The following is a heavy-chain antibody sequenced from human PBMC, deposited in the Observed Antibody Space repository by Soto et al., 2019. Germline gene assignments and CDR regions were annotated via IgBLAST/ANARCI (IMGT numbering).Heavy chain of an antibody. Sequence: GGSLRLSCAASGFTFSSYAMSWVRQTPGKGLEWVSAISGSGGSAYYADSVKGRFTISRDNSKNTLYLQMNSLRAEDTAIYYCEKLFYDSSGYYSLDYWGQGTLVTVSS. J-gene: IGHJ4*02. CDR1: GFTFSSYA. V-gene: IGHV3-23*01. D-gene: IGHD3-22*01. CDR3: EKLFYDSSGYYSLDY. CDR2: ISGSGGSA.